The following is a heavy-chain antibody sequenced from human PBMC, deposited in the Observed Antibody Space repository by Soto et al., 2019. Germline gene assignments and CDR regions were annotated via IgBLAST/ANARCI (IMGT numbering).Heavy chain of an antibody. Sequence: QVQLVQSGAEVKNPGSSVKVSCKASGGTFSSYAISWVRQAPGQGLEWMGGIIPIFGTANYAQKFQGRVTITADKSTSTAYLGLSSLRSEDTAVYYCESSYSAGGPNWFDHWGQGTLVTVSS. CDR1: GGTFSSYA. V-gene: IGHV1-69*06. D-gene: IGHD2-21*01. CDR2: IIPIFGTA. J-gene: IGHJ5*02. CDR3: ESSYSAGGPNWFDH.